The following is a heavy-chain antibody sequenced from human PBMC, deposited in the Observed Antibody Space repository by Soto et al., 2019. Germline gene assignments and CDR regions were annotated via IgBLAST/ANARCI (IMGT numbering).Heavy chain of an antibody. J-gene: IGHJ6*02. CDR3: ARAIVASGYSYGYYDYGLDV. CDR1: GYSFTSYG. V-gene: IGHV1-18*01. D-gene: IGHD5-18*01. Sequence: QVQLVQSGSEVKKPGASVKVSCKSSGYSFTSYGISWVRQAPGQGHEWRGSISAYNVNTNYAQKLQGQVTMTTDTSTNTAYMELRRVGSDDTAVNYCARAIVASGYSYGYYDYGLDVWCQAATVTVSS. CDR2: ISAYNVNT.